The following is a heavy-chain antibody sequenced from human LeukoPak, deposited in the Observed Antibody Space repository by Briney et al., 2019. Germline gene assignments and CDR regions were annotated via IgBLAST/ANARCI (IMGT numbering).Heavy chain of an antibody. V-gene: IGHV1-69*05. Sequence: PKASVKVSCKASGGTFSSYAISWVRQAPGQGLEWMGGIIPIFGTANYAQKFQGRVTITTDESTSTAYMELSSLRSEDTAVYYCARSSILVGATRYGAFDIWAKGQWSPSLQ. D-gene: IGHD1-26*01. CDR2: IIPIFGTA. CDR1: GGTFSSYA. J-gene: IGHJ3*02. CDR3: ARSSILVGATRYGAFDI.